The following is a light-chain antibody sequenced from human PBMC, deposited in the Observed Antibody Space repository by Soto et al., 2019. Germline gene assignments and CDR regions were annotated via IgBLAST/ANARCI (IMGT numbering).Light chain of an antibody. J-gene: IGKJ5*01. V-gene: IGKV1-5*01. CDR2: DAS. Sequence: DIEMTQSPSTLSSSLGDRVTVTCRASQSVSGWLAWYQQKPGEAPKLLIYDASALARGVPSRFSGSGSGTKFTITSPSLQADDVETYHYQHYETFPGTFGQGTKLE. CDR3: QHYETFPGT. CDR1: QSVSGW.